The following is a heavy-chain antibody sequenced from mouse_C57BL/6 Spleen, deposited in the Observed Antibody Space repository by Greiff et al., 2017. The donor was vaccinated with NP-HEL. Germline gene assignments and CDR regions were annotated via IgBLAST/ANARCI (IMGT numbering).Heavy chain of an antibody. D-gene: IGHD1-1*01. J-gene: IGHJ4*01. Sequence: VQLQQPGAELVRPGTSVKLSCKASGYTFTSYWMHWVKQRPGQGLEWIGVIDPSDSYTTYNQKFKGKATLTVDTSSSPAYMQLSSLTSEDSAVYYCARPDYYGSSYDAMDYWGQGTSVTVSS. CDR1: GYTFTSYW. CDR3: ARPDYYGSSYDAMDY. V-gene: IGHV1-59*01. CDR2: IDPSDSYT.